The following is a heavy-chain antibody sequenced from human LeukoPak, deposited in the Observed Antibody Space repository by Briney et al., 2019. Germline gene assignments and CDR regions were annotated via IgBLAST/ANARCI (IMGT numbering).Heavy chain of an antibody. CDR3: ARLRDSSGYYYGPYGY. D-gene: IGHD3-22*01. Sequence: GESLKISCKGSGYSFTSYWIGWVRQMPGKGLEWMGIIYPGDSDTRYSPSFQGQVTISADKSISTAYLQWSSLKASDTAMYYCARLRDSSGYYYGPYGYWGQGTLVTVSS. CDR1: GYSFTSYW. V-gene: IGHV5-51*01. CDR2: IYPGDSDT. J-gene: IGHJ4*02.